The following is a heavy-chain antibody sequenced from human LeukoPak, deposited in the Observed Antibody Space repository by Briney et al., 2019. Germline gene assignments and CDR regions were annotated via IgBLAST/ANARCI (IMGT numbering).Heavy chain of an antibody. V-gene: IGHV4-61*02. Sequence: RPSETLSLTCTVSGGSISSGSYYWTWIRQPAGKGLEWIGRIYTSGSTNNNPSLKSRVTISVDTSKNQFSLKLSSVTAADTAVYYCACLTTADAFDIWGQGTMVTVSS. CDR2: IYTSGST. CDR3: ACLTTADAFDI. J-gene: IGHJ3*02. D-gene: IGHD3-22*01. CDR1: GGSISSGSYY.